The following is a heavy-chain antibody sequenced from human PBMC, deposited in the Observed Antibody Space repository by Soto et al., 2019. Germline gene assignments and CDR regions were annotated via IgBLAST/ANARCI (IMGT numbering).Heavy chain of an antibody. CDR1: GFTFSNSA. CDR2: ISGNGGNT. D-gene: IGHD2-2*01. CDR3: AKDRYCSSASCFGLNDWFDP. Sequence: GSLRLSCASSGFTFSNSAMTWDRQAPGTGLEWVSLISGNGGNTYYAGSVKGRFTISRDNSKNTLYLQMNSLRAEDTAVYYCAKDRYCSSASCFGLNDWFDPWGQGTLVTCSS. J-gene: IGHJ5*02. V-gene: IGHV3-23*01.